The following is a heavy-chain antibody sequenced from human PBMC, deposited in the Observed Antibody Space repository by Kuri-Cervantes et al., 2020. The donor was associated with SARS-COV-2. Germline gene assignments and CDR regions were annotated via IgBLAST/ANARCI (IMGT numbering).Heavy chain of an antibody. D-gene: IGHD3-22*01. CDR2: YGT. V-gene: IGHV3-53*01. J-gene: IGHJ5*02. Sequence: GGSLRLSCAASGFTVSDFYMSWVRQAPGKGLEWVSLYGTDYADSVKGRFTISRDNSKNTLYLQMNSLRAEDTAVYYCAKGLNYYDSSGYETWGQGTLVTVSS. CDR1: GFTVSDFY. CDR3: AKGLNYYDSSGYET.